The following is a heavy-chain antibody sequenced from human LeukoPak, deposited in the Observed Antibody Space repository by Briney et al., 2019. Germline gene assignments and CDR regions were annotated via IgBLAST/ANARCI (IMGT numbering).Heavy chain of an antibody. J-gene: IGHJ4*02. CDR3: ARVLRYFDWSLDY. D-gene: IGHD3-9*01. Sequence: ASVKVSCKASGYTFTGYYMHWVRQAPGQGLEWMGWINPNSGGTNYAQKFQGRVTMTRDTSISTAYMELSRVRSDDTAVYYCARVLRYFDWSLDYWGQGTLVTVSS. CDR1: GYTFTGYY. CDR2: INPNSGGT. V-gene: IGHV1-2*02.